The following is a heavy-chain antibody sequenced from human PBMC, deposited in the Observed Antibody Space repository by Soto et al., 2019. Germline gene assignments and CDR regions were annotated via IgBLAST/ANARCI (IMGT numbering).Heavy chain of an antibody. D-gene: IGHD3-10*01. CDR3: LKDGLKSLFVFVYDGSNI. Sequence: EVQLVESGGGLVQPGRSLRLSCVASGFTFGDYGMHWVRQAPGRGPEWVSGITWNSGNIAYAEAVKGRFTISRDNAKNSLYLQMNSLRAEDTALYYCLKDGLKSLFVFVYDGSNIWGQGTMVIVSS. CDR1: GFTFGDYG. J-gene: IGHJ3*02. CDR2: ITWNSGNI. V-gene: IGHV3-9*01.